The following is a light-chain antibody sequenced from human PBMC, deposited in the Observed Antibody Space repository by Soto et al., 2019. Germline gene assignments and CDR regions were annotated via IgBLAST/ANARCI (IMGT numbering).Light chain of an antibody. CDR1: QSVSSTY. Sequence: EIVLTQSPGTLSLSPGEGATLSCRASQSVSSTYLAWYQQRPGQAPRLLIYGASSRATGIPDRFSGSGSGTDFTLTISRLGPEDFAVYYCQQYANSTLTFGPENKVDIK. J-gene: IGKJ3*01. CDR2: GAS. CDR3: QQYANSTLT. V-gene: IGKV3-20*01.